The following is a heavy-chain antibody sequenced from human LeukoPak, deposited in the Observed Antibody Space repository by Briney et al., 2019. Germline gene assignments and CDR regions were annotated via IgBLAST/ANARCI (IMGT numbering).Heavy chain of an antibody. J-gene: IGHJ3*02. CDR3: ARGRSSNIFHAFDI. CDR2: IYPGDSDT. V-gene: IGHV5-51*01. CDR1: GYRFTSYW. D-gene: IGHD2-2*01. Sequence: PGESLKISCTGSGYRFTSYWIGWVRQMPGKGLEWMGIIYPGDSDTRYSPSFQGQVTISADKSISTAYLQWSSLKASDSAMYYCARGRSSNIFHAFDIWGQGTMVTVSS.